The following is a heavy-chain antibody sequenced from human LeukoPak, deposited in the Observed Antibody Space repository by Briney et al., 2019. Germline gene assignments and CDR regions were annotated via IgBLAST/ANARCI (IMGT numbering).Heavy chain of an antibody. Sequence: SETLSLTCAVSGGSISSYYWSWIRQPPGKGLEWIGYIYYSGSTNYNPSLKSRVTIPVDTSKNQFSLKLSSVTAADTAVYYCAREIAAAGTRAFDIWGQGTMVTVSS. CDR1: GGSISSYY. D-gene: IGHD6-13*01. CDR3: AREIAAAGTRAFDI. CDR2: IYYSGST. J-gene: IGHJ3*02. V-gene: IGHV4-59*01.